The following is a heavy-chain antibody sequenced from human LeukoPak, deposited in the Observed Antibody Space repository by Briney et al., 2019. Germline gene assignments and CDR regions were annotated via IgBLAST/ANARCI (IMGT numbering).Heavy chain of an antibody. D-gene: IGHD6-19*01. Sequence: ASVKVSCKASGYTFTSYYMHWVRQAPGQGLEWMGIINPSGGSTSYAQKFQGRVTMTRDTSTSTVYMELSSLRSEDTAVYYCARDFVATAVAGPIVGYWGQGTLVTVSS. CDR3: ARDFVATAVAGPIVGY. V-gene: IGHV1-46*01. J-gene: IGHJ4*02. CDR2: INPSGGST. CDR1: GYTFTSYY.